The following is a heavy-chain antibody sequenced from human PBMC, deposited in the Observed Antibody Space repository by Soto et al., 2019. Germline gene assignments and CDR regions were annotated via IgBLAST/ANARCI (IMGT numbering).Heavy chain of an antibody. Sequence: SETLSLTCTVSGASISSYYWIWIRQSPGKGLEWIGYIHYRGSTNYNPSLKSRVTISTDTSKNQFSLKLNSVTAADTAVYYCARDASNYYGMDVWGQGTTVTVSS. CDR3: ARDASNYYGMDV. D-gene: IGHD4-4*01. V-gene: IGHV4-59*01. J-gene: IGHJ6*02. CDR1: GASISSYY. CDR2: IHYRGST.